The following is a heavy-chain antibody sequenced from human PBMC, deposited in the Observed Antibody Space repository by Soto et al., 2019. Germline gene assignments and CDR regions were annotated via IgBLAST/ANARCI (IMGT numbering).Heavy chain of an antibody. V-gene: IGHV3-23*01. Sequence: GGSLRLSCAASGFTFDDYCMRWVRQAPGKGLEWVSGINGSGGSTYYADSVKGRFTISRDNSKNTLYLQMNSLRAEDTAVYYCAKGVDIVATTGAFDIWGQGTMVTVS. CDR2: INGSGGST. CDR1: GFTFDDYC. J-gene: IGHJ3*02. CDR3: AKGVDIVATTGAFDI. D-gene: IGHD5-12*01.